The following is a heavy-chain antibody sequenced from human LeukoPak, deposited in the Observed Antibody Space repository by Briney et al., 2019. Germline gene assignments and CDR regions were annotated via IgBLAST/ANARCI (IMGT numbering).Heavy chain of an antibody. CDR1: GFTFSSYA. V-gene: IGHV3-23*01. CDR3: AKEGRLGTLDY. D-gene: IGHD7-27*01. Sequence: GGSLTLSCAVSGFTFSSYAMVWVRHAPEKGLEWVSAISGFAGSSYYSESVKGRINISRDNSKNTLYLQMNSLRAEDTAVYYCAKEGRLGTLDYWGQGTLVTVSS. J-gene: IGHJ4*02. CDR2: ISGFAGSS.